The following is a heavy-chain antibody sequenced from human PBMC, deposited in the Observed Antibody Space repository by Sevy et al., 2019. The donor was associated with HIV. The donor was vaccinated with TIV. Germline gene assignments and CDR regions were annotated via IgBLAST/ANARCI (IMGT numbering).Heavy chain of an antibody. D-gene: IGHD1-26*01. Sequence: GGSLRLSCTASGFTFSTYDINWVRQAPGKGLEWVAIISYDGNYRYYSDSVRGRFSMSRDNSKNTAYLQMSGLSVEDTAVYYCAKNRPTGGSYFSRHGMDVWGRGTTVTVSS. CDR1: GFTFSTYD. CDR2: ISYDGNYR. V-gene: IGHV3-30*18. CDR3: AKNRPTGGSYFSRHGMDV. J-gene: IGHJ6*02.